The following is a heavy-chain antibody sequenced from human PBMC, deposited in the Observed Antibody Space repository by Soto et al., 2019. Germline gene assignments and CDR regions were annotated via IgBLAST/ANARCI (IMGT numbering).Heavy chain of an antibody. Sequence: GGSLRLSCAASGFTFSSYAMHWVRQAPGKGLEWVAVISYDGSNKYYADSVKGRFTISRDNSKNTLYLQMNSLRAEDTAVYYCAVILEMATIYWGQGTLVTVSS. CDR1: GFTFSSYA. J-gene: IGHJ4*02. CDR2: ISYDGSNK. CDR3: AVILEMATIY. V-gene: IGHV3-30-3*01. D-gene: IGHD5-12*01.